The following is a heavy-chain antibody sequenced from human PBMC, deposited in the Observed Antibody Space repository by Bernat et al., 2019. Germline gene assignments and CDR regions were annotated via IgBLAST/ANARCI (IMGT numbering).Heavy chain of an antibody. CDR2: ISYDGSNK. Sequence: QVQLVESGGGVVQPGRSLRLSCAASGFTFSSYGMHWVRQAPGKGLEWVAVISYDGSNKYYADSVKGRFTISRDNSKNTLYLQMNSLRAEDTAVYYCAKDRRYFDAFDIWGQRTMVTVSS. V-gene: IGHV3-30*18. D-gene: IGHD3-9*01. CDR1: GFTFSSYG. CDR3: AKDRRYFDAFDI. J-gene: IGHJ3*02.